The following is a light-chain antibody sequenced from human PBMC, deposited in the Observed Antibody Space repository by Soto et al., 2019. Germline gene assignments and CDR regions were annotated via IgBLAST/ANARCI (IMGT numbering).Light chain of an antibody. CDR3: QQYYDWPPLT. V-gene: IGKV3-15*01. J-gene: IGKJ4*01. CDR1: QSVNSSY. CDR2: GPS. Sequence: EILMQQSPPTMSVSEGERATLSCRSSQSVNSSYLAWYQQKAGQAPRLLIYGPSTRAPGIPARFSGSVSGTEFTLTISSLLSEDSAVYYCQQYYDWPPLTFGGGTKVDI.